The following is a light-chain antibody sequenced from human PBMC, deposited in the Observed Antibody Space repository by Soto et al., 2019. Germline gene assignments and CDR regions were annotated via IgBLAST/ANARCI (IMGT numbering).Light chain of an antibody. V-gene: IGLV2-14*01. J-gene: IGLJ1*01. CDR3: CSYTSSSTFV. CDR1: SSDVGGYNY. CDR2: DVS. Sequence: QSALNQPASVSGSPGQSITISCTGTSSDVGGYNYVSWYQQHPGKAPKLMIYDVSNRPSGVSNRFSGSESGNTASLTISGLQAEDEADYYCCSYTSSSTFVFGSGTKHTVL.